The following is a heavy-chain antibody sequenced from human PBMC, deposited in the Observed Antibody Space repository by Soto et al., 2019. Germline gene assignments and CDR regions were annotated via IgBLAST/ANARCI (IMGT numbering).Heavy chain of an antibody. CDR2: TYYRGSA. D-gene: IGHD3-22*01. CDR3: ARRSYDNSGDYYVDY. Sequence: QLHLQESGPGLVKPSETLSLTCTVSGDSITSSNQSWGWARQPPGKGLEWIGSTYYRGSAYYSPSLKSRVTISRDSPENQRSLKLSSVTAADTAVYYCARRSYDNSGDYYVDYWGQGTLVTVSS. V-gene: IGHV4-39*01. J-gene: IGHJ4*02. CDR1: GDSITSSNQS.